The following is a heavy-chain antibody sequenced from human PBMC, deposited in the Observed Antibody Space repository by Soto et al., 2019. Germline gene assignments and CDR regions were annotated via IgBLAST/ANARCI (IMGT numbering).Heavy chain of an antibody. V-gene: IGHV3-48*01. J-gene: IGHJ4*02. D-gene: IGHD1-26*01. Sequence: EVQLVESGGGLVQPGGSLRLSCVASGSIFNSYSMNWVRQAPGKGLEWISYINSGSTSVFYADSVKGRFTISRDNAKNSLYLQMNSLRAEDTAVYYCASSASPDAYWGQGPLVTVSS. CDR3: ASSASPDAY. CDR1: GSIFNSYS. CDR2: INSGSTSV.